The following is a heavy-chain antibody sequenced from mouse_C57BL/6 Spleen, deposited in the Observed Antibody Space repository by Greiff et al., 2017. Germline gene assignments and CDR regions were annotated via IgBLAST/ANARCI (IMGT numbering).Heavy chain of an antibody. V-gene: IGHV1-64*01. CDR3: ATIYYGNLYYFDY. J-gene: IGHJ2*01. D-gene: IGHD2-1*01. CDR2: IHPNSGST. CDR1: GYTFTSYW. Sequence: QVQLQQPGAELVKPGASVKLSCKASGYTFTSYWMHWVKQRPGQGLEWIGMIHPNSGSTNYNEKFKSKATLTVDKSSSTAYMQLSSLTSEDSSVFYCATIYYGNLYYFDYWGQGTTLTVSS.